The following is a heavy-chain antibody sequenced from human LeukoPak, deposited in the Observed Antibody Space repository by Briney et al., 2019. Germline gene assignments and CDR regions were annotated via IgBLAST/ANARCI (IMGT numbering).Heavy chain of an antibody. Sequence: SETLSLTCTVSNGSISSSSYYWGWIRQTPGKGLEWIGSIYYSGNTYYNPSLKSRVTISVDTSKNQFSLRLTSVTAADTAVYYCARTDFTCNGGSCLYYFDYWGQGTLVTVSS. CDR2: IYYSGNT. CDR1: NGSISSSSYY. CDR3: ARTDFTCNGGSCLYYFDY. D-gene: IGHD2-15*01. V-gene: IGHV4-39*07. J-gene: IGHJ4*02.